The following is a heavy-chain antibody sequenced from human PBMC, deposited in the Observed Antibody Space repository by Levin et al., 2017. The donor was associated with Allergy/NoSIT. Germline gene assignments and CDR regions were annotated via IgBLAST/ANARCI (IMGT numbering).Heavy chain of an antibody. CDR3: ARWDHELRYFDL. CDR1: GDSVSSNSVA. D-gene: IGHD1-26*01. J-gene: IGHJ2*01. CDR2: TYYRSKWYN. V-gene: IGHV6-1*01. Sequence: SETLSLTCVLSGDSVSSNSVAWNWIRQSPSRGLEWLGRTYYRSKWYNDYAVSVTSRIAINPDTSKNQFFLQLNSVTPDDTAVYYCARWDHELRYFDLWGRGSLVTVSS.